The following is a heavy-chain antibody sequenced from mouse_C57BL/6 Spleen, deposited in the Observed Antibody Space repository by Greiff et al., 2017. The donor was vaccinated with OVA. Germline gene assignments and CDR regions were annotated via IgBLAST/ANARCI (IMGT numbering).Heavy chain of an antibody. Sequence: QVQLKESGAELVKPGASVKISCKASGYAFSSYWMNWVKQRPGKGLEWIGQIYPGDGDTNYNGKFKGKATLTADKSSSTAYMQLSSLTSEDSAVYFCARATTVVAKGYYALDYWGQGTSVTVSS. CDR3: ARATTVVAKGYYALDY. V-gene: IGHV1-80*01. J-gene: IGHJ4*01. CDR1: GYAFSSYW. D-gene: IGHD1-1*01. CDR2: IYPGDGDT.